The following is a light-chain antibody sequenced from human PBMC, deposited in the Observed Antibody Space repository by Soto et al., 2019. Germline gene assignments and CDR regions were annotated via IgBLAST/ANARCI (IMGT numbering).Light chain of an antibody. V-gene: IGLV2-14*01. Sequence: QSALTQPASVSGSPGQSIAISCTGTSSVIGSYNYVSWYQQHPGKAPKLMIHEVSNRPSGVSDRFSGSKSGNTAPLTISGLQADDEADYYCSSHTTYSTRVFGTGTKVTVL. CDR2: EVS. CDR1: SSVIGSYNY. CDR3: SSHTTYSTRV. J-gene: IGLJ1*01.